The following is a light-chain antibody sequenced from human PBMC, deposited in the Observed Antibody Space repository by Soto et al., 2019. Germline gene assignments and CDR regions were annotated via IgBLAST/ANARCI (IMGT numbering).Light chain of an antibody. CDR3: QRYNTVPWT. V-gene: IGKV1-27*01. CDR2: GAS. CDR1: LAISNY. Sequence: DIQMTQSPSSLSAFVGDRVTITCRASLAISNYLAWYQQKPGKAPNLLIYGASTLQSGVPSRFAGSGSRTEFSLTITSLQPEDVATYYCQRYNTVPWTFGQGTKVEIK. J-gene: IGKJ1*01.